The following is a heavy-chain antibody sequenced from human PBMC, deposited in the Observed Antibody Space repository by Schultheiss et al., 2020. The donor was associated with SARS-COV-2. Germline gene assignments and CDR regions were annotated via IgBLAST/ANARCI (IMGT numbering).Heavy chain of an antibody. CDR2: ISGSGVST. Sequence: GGSLRLSCAASGFTFSSYSMNWVRQAPGKGLEWVSAISGSGVSTYYADSVKGRFTISRDNSKNTLYLQMNSLRAEDTAVYYCATGIAAQTVWGQGTLVTVSS. V-gene: IGHV3-23*01. D-gene: IGHD6-6*01. CDR1: GFTFSSYS. CDR3: ATGIAAQTV. J-gene: IGHJ4*02.